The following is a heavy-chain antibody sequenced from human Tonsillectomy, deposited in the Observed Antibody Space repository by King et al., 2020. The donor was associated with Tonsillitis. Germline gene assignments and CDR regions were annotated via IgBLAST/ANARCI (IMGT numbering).Heavy chain of an antibody. CDR3: ARASPYSGSYYGTFDY. V-gene: IGHV4-59*01. CDR1: GGSISSYY. J-gene: IGHJ4*02. CDR2: IYYSGST. D-gene: IGHD1-26*01. Sequence: QLQESGPGLVKPSETLSLTCTVSGGSISSYYWSWIRQPPGKGLEWIGYIYYSGSTNYNPSLKSRVTISVDTSKNPFSLKLSSVTAADTAVYYCARASPYSGSYYGTFDYWGQGTLVTVSS.